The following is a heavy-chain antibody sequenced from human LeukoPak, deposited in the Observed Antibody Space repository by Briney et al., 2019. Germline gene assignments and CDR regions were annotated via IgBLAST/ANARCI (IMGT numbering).Heavy chain of an antibody. CDR3: ARPYSSGYRGAFDI. J-gene: IGHJ3*02. V-gene: IGHV4-59*01. D-gene: IGHD6-19*01. Sequence: PSETLSLTCTVSGGSISSYYRSWIRQPPGKGLEWIGYIYYSGSTNYNPSLKSRVTISVDTSKNQFSLKLSSVTAADTAVYYCARPYSSGYRGAFDIWGQGTMVTVSS. CDR1: GGSISSYY. CDR2: IYYSGST.